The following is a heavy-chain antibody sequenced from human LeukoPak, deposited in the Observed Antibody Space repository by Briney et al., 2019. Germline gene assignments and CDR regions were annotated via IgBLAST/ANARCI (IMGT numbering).Heavy chain of an antibody. D-gene: IGHD2-2*01. CDR1: GGSISSGGYY. J-gene: IGHJ4*02. V-gene: IGHV4-30-2*01. CDR2: IYHSGST. Sequence: SETLSLTCTVSGGSISSGGYYWSWIRQPPGKGLEWIGYIYHSGSTNYNPSLKSRVTILVDTSKNQFSLKLSSVTAADTAVYYCARRVGGYCSSSSCYGPQSPPDYWGQGTLVTVSS. CDR3: ARRVGGYCSSSSCYGPQSPPDY.